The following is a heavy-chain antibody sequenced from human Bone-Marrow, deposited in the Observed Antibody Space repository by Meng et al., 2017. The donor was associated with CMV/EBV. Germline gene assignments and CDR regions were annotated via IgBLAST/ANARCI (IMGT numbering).Heavy chain of an antibody. Sequence: GESLKISCAASGFTFSSYGMHWVRQAPGKGLEWVAFIRYDGSNKYYADSVKGRLTISRDNSKNTLYLQMNSLRAEDTAVYYCAKVPTHCSSTSCYMSYYGMDVWGQGTTVTVSS. D-gene: IGHD2-2*02. CDR2: IRYDGSNK. J-gene: IGHJ6*02. CDR1: GFTFSSYG. V-gene: IGHV3-30*02. CDR3: AKVPTHCSSTSCYMSYYGMDV.